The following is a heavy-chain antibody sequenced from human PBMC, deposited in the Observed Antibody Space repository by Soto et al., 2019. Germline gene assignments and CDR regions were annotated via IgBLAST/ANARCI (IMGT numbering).Heavy chain of an antibody. Sequence: PGGSLRLSCVASGFTFENYAMSWVRQAPGKGLEWVSAISGSGGTTYYSDSVKGRFTISRDNSKNTVYLQMNDLRVEDAAEYFCAKGSWAIFGVPAGEYYAMDVWGQGTTVTVSS. V-gene: IGHV3-23*01. CDR2: ISGSGGTT. CDR3: AKGSWAIFGVPAGEYYAMDV. D-gene: IGHD3-3*01. J-gene: IGHJ6*02. CDR1: GFTFENYA.